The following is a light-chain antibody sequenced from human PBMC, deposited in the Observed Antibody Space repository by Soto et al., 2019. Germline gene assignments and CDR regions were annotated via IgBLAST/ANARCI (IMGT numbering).Light chain of an antibody. Sequence: QSALTQPASVSGSPRQSITISCTGTSSDVGGYNYVSWFQQHPGKAPRLMIYDVSNRPSGVSNRFSGYKAGSTASLIISGLRADDEADYYCSSYSSSTTLHVFGTGTKVTVL. CDR3: SSYSSSTTLHV. J-gene: IGLJ1*01. CDR1: SSDVGGYNY. CDR2: DVS. V-gene: IGLV2-14*01.